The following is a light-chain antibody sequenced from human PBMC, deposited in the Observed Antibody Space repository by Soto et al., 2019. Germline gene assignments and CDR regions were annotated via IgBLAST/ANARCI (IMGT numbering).Light chain of an antibody. V-gene: IGLV1-44*01. CDR1: RSNIGTYT. CDR3: PAWDGSLSAVV. J-gene: IGLJ2*01. CDR2: LNT. Sequence: QSALTQSPSASGTPGQRVTISCAGSRSNIGTYTVNWYQQLPGPAPTLLIYLNTQRPSGVPARFSGSKSGTSASLAISGLQSEDEADYYCPAWDGSLSAVVFGGGTKLTVL.